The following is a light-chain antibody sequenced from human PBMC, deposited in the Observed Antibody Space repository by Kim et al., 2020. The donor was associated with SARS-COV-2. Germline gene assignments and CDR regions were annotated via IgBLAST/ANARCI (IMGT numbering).Light chain of an antibody. V-gene: IGLV2-14*03. J-gene: IGLJ1*01. CDR2: EVS. CDR3: NSYAGSNTLV. Sequence: QSALTQPAYVSASPGQSITISCTGTSSDIGAYNYVSWYRQHPGRAPTLMIYEVSERPSGISSRFSGSKSGNTASLTISGLQAEDEADYYCNSYAGSNTLVFGSGTKVTVL. CDR1: SSDIGAYNY.